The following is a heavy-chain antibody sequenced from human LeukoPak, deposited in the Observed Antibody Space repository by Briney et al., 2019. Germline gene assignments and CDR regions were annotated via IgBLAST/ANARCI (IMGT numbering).Heavy chain of an antibody. CDR1: GYIFTSYG. V-gene: IGHV1-18*01. D-gene: IGHD2-2*01. CDR3: ARDPGYCSTTSCPRDY. J-gene: IGHJ4*02. CDR2: INTYNGNT. Sequence: ASVKVSCKPSGYIFTSYGISWVRQAPGQGLEWMGWINTYNGNTNYAQQLQGRVTMTTDTSTTTAYMELRSLRSDDTAVYYCARDPGYCSTTSCPRDYWGQGTLVTVSS.